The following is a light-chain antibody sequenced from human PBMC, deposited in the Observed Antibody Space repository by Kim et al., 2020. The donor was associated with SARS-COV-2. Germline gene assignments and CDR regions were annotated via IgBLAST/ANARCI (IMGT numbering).Light chain of an antibody. V-gene: IGKV1-39*01. Sequence: DIQMTQSPSSLSASVGDRVTITCRASQSISSYLNSYQQKPGKAPKLLIYAASSLQSGVPSRFSGSGSGTDFTLTISSLQPEDFATYYCQQSYSTPPLTFGGGTKVDIK. CDR3: QQSYSTPPLT. CDR2: AAS. J-gene: IGKJ4*01. CDR1: QSISSY.